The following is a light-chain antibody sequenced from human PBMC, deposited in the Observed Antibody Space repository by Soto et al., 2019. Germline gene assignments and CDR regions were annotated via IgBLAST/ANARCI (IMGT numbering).Light chain of an antibody. J-gene: IGLJ2*01. CDR2: DVS. CDR1: SSDVGRYNY. Sequence: QSALTQPASVSGSPGQSITISCTGTSSDVGRYNYVSWYQQHPGKAPKLMIFDVSSRPLGISSRFSGSKSGNTASLTISGLQAEDEAAYFCSSYAGTITVLFGGGTKVTVL. V-gene: IGLV2-14*03. CDR3: SSYAGTITVL.